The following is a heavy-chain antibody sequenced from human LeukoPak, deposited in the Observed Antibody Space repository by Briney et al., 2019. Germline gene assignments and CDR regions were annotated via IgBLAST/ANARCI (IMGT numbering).Heavy chain of an antibody. V-gene: IGHV1-69*04. D-gene: IGHD6-19*01. J-gene: IGHJ4*02. Sequence: SVKVSCKASGYTFTSYGISWVRQAPGQGLEWMGRIIPILGIANYAQKFQGRVTITADKSTSTAYMELSSLRSEDTAVYYCARSEGYSSGLLDYWGQGTLVTVSS. CDR3: ARSEGYSSGLLDY. CDR2: IIPILGIA. CDR1: GYTFTSYG.